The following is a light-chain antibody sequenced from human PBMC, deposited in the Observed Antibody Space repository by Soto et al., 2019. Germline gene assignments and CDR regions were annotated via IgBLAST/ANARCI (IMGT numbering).Light chain of an antibody. CDR3: QQYNSYSPCS. Sequence: DIQMTQSPSTLSASVGDRVTITCRASQSISTWLAWYQQKPGKAPKLLIYRASSLESGVTSRFSGSGSGTECTLTVSNVQPDNFATYYCQQYNSYSPCSFGRRTKVVIK. CDR1: QSISTW. V-gene: IGKV1-5*03. CDR2: RAS. J-gene: IGKJ1*01.